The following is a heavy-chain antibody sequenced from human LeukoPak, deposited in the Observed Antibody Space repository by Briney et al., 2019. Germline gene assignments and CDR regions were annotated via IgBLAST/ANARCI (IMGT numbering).Heavy chain of an antibody. CDR2: TNAGNGNT. CDR3: ASASYSGSYYFDY. CDR1: GYTFTSYA. V-gene: IGHV1-3*01. J-gene: IGHJ4*02. Sequence: GASVKVSCKASGYTFTSYAMHWVRQAPGQRLEWMGWTNAGNGNTKYSQKFQGRVTITRDTSASTAYMELSSLRSEDTAVYYCASASYSGSYYFDYWGQGTLVTVSS. D-gene: IGHD1-26*01.